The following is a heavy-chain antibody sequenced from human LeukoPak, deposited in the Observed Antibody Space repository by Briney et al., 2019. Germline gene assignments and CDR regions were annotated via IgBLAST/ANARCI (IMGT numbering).Heavy chain of an antibody. J-gene: IGHJ5*02. CDR2: IYHSGST. Sequence: TLSLTFAVPGGSISSGGYSWSWIRQPPGKGLEWIGYIYHSGSTYYNPSLKSRVTISVDRSKNQFSLKLSSVTAADTAVYYCARGGRYSSSSPKVWFGPWGQGTLVTVSS. V-gene: IGHV4-30-2*01. D-gene: IGHD6-6*01. CDR1: GGSISSGGYS. CDR3: ARGGRYSSSSPKVWFGP.